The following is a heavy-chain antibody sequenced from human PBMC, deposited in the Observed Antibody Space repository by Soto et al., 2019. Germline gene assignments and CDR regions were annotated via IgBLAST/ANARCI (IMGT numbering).Heavy chain of an antibody. CDR2: ISSSGSTI. CDR3: ARRFSSSGGRIY. Sequence: QVQLVESGAGFVKPGGTMRLSGAASGFTFSDYYMSWIRQARGKGLEWVTYISSSGSTIYYADSVKGRFTISRDNAKNTLYLKMNSLRAEATAVYYSARRFSSSGGRIYWDQATLVTVSS. V-gene: IGHV3-11*01. D-gene: IGHD2-15*01. CDR1: GFTFSDYY. J-gene: IGHJ4*02.